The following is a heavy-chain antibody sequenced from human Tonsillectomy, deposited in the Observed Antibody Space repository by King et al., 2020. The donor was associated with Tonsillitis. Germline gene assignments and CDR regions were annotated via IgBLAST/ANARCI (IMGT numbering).Heavy chain of an antibody. Sequence: VQLVESGGGLVQPGRSLRLSCTASGFTFGDYAMSWVRQAPGKGLEWGGFIRSKVYGGTTEYAASVKGRFIISRDDSKSIAYLQMNSLKTEDTAVYYCTREIAENDYWGQGTLVTVSS. CDR3: TREIAENDY. D-gene: IGHD6-13*01. CDR2: IRSKVYGGTT. J-gene: IGHJ4*02. V-gene: IGHV3-49*04. CDR1: GFTFGDYA.